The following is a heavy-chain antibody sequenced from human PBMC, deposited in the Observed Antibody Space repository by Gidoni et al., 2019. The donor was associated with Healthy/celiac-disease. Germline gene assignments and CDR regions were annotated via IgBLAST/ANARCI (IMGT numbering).Heavy chain of an antibody. CDR2: IKSKTDGGTT. D-gene: IGHD3-3*01. J-gene: IGHJ6*02. CDR1: GFTFRNAW. Sequence: EVQLVESGGGLVKPGGSLRLSCEASGFTFRNAWMRWVRQAPGKGLEWVGRIKSKTDGGTTDYAAPVKGRFTISRDDSKNTLYLQMNSLKTEDTAVYYCTTAGPNDFWSGLDYYYYGMDVWGQGTTVTVSS. CDR3: TTAGPNDFWSGLDYYYYGMDV. V-gene: IGHV3-15*01.